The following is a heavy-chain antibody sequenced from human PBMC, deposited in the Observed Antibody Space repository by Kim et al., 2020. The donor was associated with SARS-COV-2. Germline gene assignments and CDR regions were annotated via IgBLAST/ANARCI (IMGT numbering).Heavy chain of an antibody. J-gene: IGHJ4*02. V-gene: IGHV3-74*01. CDR3: ARGRRLDY. Sequence: GSSTSYADSVKGRFTSSRDNAKNTLYLQMNGLRAEDTAVYYWARGRRLDYWGQGTLVTVSS. CDR2: GSST. D-gene: IGHD1-1*01.